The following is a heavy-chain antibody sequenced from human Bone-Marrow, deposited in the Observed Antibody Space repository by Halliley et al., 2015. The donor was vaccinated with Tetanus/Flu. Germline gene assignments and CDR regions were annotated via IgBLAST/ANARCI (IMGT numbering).Heavy chain of an antibody. J-gene: IGHJ6*02. CDR2: INPNGGST. CDR1: GYSFSTYY. V-gene: IGHV1-46*01. D-gene: IGHD3-3*01. Sequence: QLVQSGAEVKKPGASVNVSCKASGYSFSTYYMHWVRQAPGQGLEWMGIINPNGGSTSYARGFLGRVTMTRDASTRTFYMELSSLRSEDTAVYYCAREMNDYWSGYPRDYYYGMDVWGQGTTVTVSS. CDR3: AREMNDYWSGYPRDYYYGMDV.